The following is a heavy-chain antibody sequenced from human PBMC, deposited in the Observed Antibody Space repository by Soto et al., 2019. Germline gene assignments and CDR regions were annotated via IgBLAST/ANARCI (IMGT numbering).Heavy chain of an antibody. CDR3: ARGVGSGRYYYYYYMDV. V-gene: IGHV1-8*01. D-gene: IGHD3-10*01. CDR2: MNPNSGNT. CDR1: GYTFTSYD. Sequence: QVPLVQSGAEVKKPGASVKVSCKASGYTFTSYDINWVRQATGQGLEWMGWMNPNSGNTGYAQKFQGRVTMTRNTSISTAYMELSSLRSEDTAVYYCARGVGSGRYYYYYYMDVWGKGTTVTVSS. J-gene: IGHJ6*03.